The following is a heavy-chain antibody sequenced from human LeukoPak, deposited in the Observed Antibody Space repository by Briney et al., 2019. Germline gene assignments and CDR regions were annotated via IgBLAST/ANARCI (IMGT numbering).Heavy chain of an antibody. CDR3: ARDNYYGSGSYYYYMDV. CDR1: GASISSYY. V-gene: IGHV4-4*07. J-gene: IGHJ6*03. CDR2: IYTSGST. D-gene: IGHD3-10*01. Sequence: PSETLSLTCTVSGASISSYYWSWIRQPAGKGLEWIGRIYTSGSTNYNPSLKSRVTMSVDTSKNQFSLKLSSVTAADTAVYYCARDNYYGSGSYYYYMDVWGKGTTVTISS.